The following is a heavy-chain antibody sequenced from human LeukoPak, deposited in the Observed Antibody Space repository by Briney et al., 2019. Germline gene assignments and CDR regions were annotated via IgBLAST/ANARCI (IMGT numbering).Heavy chain of an antibody. V-gene: IGHV3-7*03. CDR3: ARDEQLDNYYYYYGMDV. CDR1: GVTFSSYW. D-gene: IGHD6-13*01. CDR2: IKQDGSEK. J-gene: IGHJ6*02. Sequence: GGSLRLSCAASGVTFSSYWMSWVRQAPGKGLEWVANIKQDGSEKYYVDSVKGRFTISRDNAKNSLYLQMNSLRAEDTAVYYCARDEQLDNYYYYYGMDVWGQGTTVTVSS.